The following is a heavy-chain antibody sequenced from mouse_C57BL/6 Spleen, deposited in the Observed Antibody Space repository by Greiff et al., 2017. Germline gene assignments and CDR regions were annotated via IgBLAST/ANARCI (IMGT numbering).Heavy chain of an antibody. CDR2: IDPENGDT. Sequence: VQLQQSGAELVRPGASVKLSCTASGFNIKDDYMHWVKQRPEQGLEWIGWIDPENGDTEYASKFLGKATITADTSSNTAYLQLSGLTSEDTAVYYCTTGYFYGSSLDYWGQGTTLSVSS. J-gene: IGHJ2*01. V-gene: IGHV14-4*01. CDR3: TTGYFYGSSLDY. D-gene: IGHD1-1*01. CDR1: GFNIKDDY.